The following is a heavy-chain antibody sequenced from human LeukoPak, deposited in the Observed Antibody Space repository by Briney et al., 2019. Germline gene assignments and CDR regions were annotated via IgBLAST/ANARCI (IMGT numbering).Heavy chain of an antibody. CDR1: GGSINSGTYY. J-gene: IGHJ6*03. V-gene: IGHV4-61*02. CDR2: IQSSGST. CDR3: AKEESDWSSLGYYYHYMDV. Sequence: SETLSLTCTVSGGSINSGTYYWTWVRQPAGKGLEWIGRIQSSGSTNYNPSLKSRVTISVDASKNQFSLRLDSVTAADTAVYHCAKEESDWSSLGYYYHYMDVWGKGTTVTISS. D-gene: IGHD3-9*01.